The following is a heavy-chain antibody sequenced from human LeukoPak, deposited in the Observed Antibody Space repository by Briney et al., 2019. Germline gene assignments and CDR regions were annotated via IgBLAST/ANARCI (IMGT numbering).Heavy chain of an antibody. CDR1: GFTLSSYG. V-gene: IGHV3-30*02. J-gene: IGHJ4*02. CDR3: AKAPVREVISHLVY. D-gene: IGHD3-10*01. CDR2: IRYDGSNK. Sequence: GRSLRLSCAASGFTLSSYGTHWARQPPGKGLEWVAFIRYDGSNKYYADSVNGRFTISRDNSENTLWLQMTSLRAEDAAVYYCAKAPVREVISHLVYWGQRTLVTVSS.